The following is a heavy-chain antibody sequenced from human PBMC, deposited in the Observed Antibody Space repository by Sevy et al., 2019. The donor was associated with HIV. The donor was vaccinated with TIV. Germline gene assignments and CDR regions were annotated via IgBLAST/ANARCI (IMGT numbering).Heavy chain of an antibody. CDR2: IYYSGSI. CDR1: GGSINYYY. Sequence: PSLTCTVSGGSINYYYWSWIRQPPGKGLEWIGYIYYSGSINYSPSLRSRVTISVDTSKNQFSLKLTSVTAADTALYYCARWYCSNNVCSPLDFWGQGTLVTVSS. CDR3: ARWYCSNNVCSPLDF. V-gene: IGHV4-59*01. J-gene: IGHJ4*02. D-gene: IGHD2-8*01.